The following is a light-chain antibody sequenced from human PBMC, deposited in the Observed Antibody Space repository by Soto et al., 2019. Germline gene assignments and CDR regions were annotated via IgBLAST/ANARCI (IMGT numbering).Light chain of an antibody. V-gene: IGKV3-20*01. Sequence: EIVLTQSPGILSLSPGERASLSCGASQSITSSFLAWYQQKPGQAPRLLIYGASSRATGIPDRFSGTGSETDSTLTINRLEPEDFAIYYCQQYYDWPITFGQGTRLENK. CDR2: GAS. CDR1: QSITSSF. J-gene: IGKJ5*01. CDR3: QQYYDWPIT.